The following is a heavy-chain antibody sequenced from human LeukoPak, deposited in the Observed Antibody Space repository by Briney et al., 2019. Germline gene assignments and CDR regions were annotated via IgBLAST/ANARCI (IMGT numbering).Heavy chain of an antibody. V-gene: IGHV3-48*03. CDR1: GFTCCSYE. Sequence: GGSLRLSCAASGFTCCSYEMNCVPQAPGKGGEWVSYVSGSGSTIYYAHSVKGPFTISRDNAKNSLYLQMNSLRAEDTAVDYCARIYYSDSSGYSESYCDFGGQGTLVSVSS. D-gene: IGHD3-22*01. CDR3: ARIYYSDSSGYSESYCDF. CDR2: VSGSGSTI. J-gene: IGHJ4*02.